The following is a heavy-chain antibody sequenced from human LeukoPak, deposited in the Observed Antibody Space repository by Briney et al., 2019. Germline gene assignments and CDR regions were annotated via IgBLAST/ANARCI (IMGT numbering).Heavy chain of an antibody. CDR1: GYTFTNYG. CDR3: ARDLRYSYGNEVGY. V-gene: IGHV1-2*02. Sequence: ASVKVSCKASGYTFTNYGITWVRQAPGQGLEWMGWINPNSGGTNYAQKFQGRVTMTRDTSISTAYMELSRLRSDDTAVYYCARDLRYSYGNEVGYWGQGTLVTVSS. D-gene: IGHD5-18*01. J-gene: IGHJ4*02. CDR2: INPNSGGT.